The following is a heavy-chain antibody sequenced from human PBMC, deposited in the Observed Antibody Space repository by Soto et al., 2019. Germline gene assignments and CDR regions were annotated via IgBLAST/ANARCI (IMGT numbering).Heavy chain of an antibody. V-gene: IGHV4-34*01. CDR1: GGSFSGYY. J-gene: IGHJ1*01. D-gene: IGHD6-6*01. CDR3: ARGDAAAPPQL. CDR2: ITHSGST. Sequence: PSETLSLTCAVFGGSFSGYYWSWIRQPPGKGLEWIGEITHSGSTYYNPSLESRVIISVDTSKNQFSLKLTSVTAADTAVYYCARGDAAAPPQLWGQGTLVTVSS.